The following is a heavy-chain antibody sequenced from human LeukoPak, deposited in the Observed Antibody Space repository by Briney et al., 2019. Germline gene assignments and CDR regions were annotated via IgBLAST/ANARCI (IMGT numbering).Heavy chain of an antibody. CDR1: GGSISNYY. V-gene: IGHV4-59*01. D-gene: IGHD2-2*01. CDR3: ARDTYQLLSFDY. CDR2: IYYSGST. Sequence: SETLSLTCTVSGGSISNYYWSWIRQPPGKGLEWIGYIYYSGSTDYNPSLKSRVTTSIDTSKNQFSLKLSSVTAADTAVYYCARDTYQLLSFDYWGQGTLVTVSS. J-gene: IGHJ4*02.